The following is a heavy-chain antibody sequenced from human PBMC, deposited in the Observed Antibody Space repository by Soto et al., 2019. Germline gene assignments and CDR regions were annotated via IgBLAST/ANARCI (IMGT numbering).Heavy chain of an antibody. CDR3: AIEKVGVTSIHVFDI. V-gene: IGHV3-74*01. Sequence: PGGSLRLSCAASGFTFSRYWMHWVRQTPGKGLVWVSHINGGGSRTTYADSVKGRFTISRDNAKNTLYLQMNSLRAEDTAVYYCAIEKVGVTSIHVFDIWGQGTMVTVSS. J-gene: IGHJ3*02. CDR1: GFTFSRYW. CDR2: INGGGSRT. D-gene: IGHD1-26*01.